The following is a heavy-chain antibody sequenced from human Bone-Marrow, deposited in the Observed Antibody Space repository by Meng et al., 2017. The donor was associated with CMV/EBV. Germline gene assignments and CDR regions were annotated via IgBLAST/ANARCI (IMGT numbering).Heavy chain of an antibody. J-gene: IGHJ4*02. V-gene: IGHV3-73*01. CDR3: TRRYYDSSGYYD. Sequence: GGSLRLSCAASGFTFSSYGMHWVRQASGKGLEWVGRIRSKANSYATAYAASVKGRFTISRDDSKNTAYLQMNSLKTEDTAVYYCTRRYYDSSGYYDWGQGTLVTVSS. D-gene: IGHD3-22*01. CDR1: GFTFSSYG. CDR2: IRSKANSYAT.